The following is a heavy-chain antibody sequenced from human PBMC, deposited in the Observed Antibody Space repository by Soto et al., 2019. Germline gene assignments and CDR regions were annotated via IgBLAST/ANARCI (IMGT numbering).Heavy chain of an antibody. V-gene: IGHV1-2*02. D-gene: IGHD1-1*01. CDR3: AREPATAKPEGVDF. J-gene: IGHJ4*02. CDR2: INPNSGGT. Sequence: ASVKVSCKASGYTFSDYYIHCVRQAPGQGLEWMGWINPNSGGTKYAPKFQGGVTMTRDTSITTAYMELGRLRSGDTAVYYCAREPATAKPEGVDFWGQGTLVTVSS. CDR1: GYTFSDYY.